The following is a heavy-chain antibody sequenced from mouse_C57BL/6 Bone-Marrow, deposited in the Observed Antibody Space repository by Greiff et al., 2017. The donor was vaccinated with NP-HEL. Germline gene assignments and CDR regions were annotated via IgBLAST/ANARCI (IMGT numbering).Heavy chain of an antibody. CDR3: AREGTPYAMDY. V-gene: IGHV5-17*01. J-gene: IGHJ4*01. CDR1: GFTFSDYG. Sequence: EVMLVESGGGLVKPGGPLKLSCAASGFTFSDYGMHWVRQAPEKGLEWVAYISSGSSTIYYADTVKGRFTISRDNAKNTLFLQMTSLRSEDTAMYYCAREGTPYAMDYWGQGTSVTVSS. CDR2: ISSGSSTI.